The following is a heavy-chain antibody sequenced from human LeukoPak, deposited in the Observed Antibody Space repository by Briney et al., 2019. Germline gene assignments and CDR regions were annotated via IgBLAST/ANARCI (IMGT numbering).Heavy chain of an antibody. CDR3: ARETHYDFWSGYLGLYNWFDP. CDR2: IYYSGST. CDR1: GGSISSGGYY. V-gene: IGHV4-31*03. D-gene: IGHD3-3*01. Sequence: PSQTLSLTCTVSGGSISSGGYYWSWIRQHPGKGLEWIGYIYYSGSTYYNPSLKSRVTISVDTSKNQFSLKLSSVTAADTAVYYCARETHYDFWSGYLGLYNWFDPWGQGTLVTVSS. J-gene: IGHJ5*02.